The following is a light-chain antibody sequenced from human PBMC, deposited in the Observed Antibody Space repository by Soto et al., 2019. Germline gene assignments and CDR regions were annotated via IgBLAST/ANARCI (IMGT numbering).Light chain of an antibody. Sequence: QSALTQPASVSGSPGQSITISCSGTSNDVGAHNLVSWYKQHPGRPPKLMIYAVSNRPSGVSNRFSGSKSGNTASLTISGLQAEDEADYYCCSLTTRDSHVFGSGTKLTVL. V-gene: IGLV2-14*01. CDR2: AVS. CDR1: SNDVGAHNL. CDR3: CSLTTRDSHV. J-gene: IGLJ1*01.